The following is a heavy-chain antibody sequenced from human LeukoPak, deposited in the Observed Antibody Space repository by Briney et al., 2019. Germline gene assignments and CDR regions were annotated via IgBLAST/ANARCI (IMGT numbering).Heavy chain of an antibody. Sequence: PSETLSLTCTVSGGSISSGDYYWSWIRQPPGKGLEWIGYIYYSGSTNYNPSLKSRVTISVDTSKYQFSLKLSSVTAADTAVYYCARAGTAMVRYYYYYMDVWGKGTTVTVSS. D-gene: IGHD5-18*01. V-gene: IGHV4-61*08. CDR2: IYYSGST. J-gene: IGHJ6*03. CDR3: ARAGTAMVRYYYYYMDV. CDR1: GGSISSGDYY.